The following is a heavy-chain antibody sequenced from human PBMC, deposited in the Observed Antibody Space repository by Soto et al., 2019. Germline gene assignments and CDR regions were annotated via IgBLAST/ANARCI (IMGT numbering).Heavy chain of an antibody. Sequence: QVQLVQSGAEVKKPGSSVKVSCKASGGTFSSYTISWVRQAPGQGLEWMGRIIPILGIANYAQKFQGRVTITADKSTCTAYMELSSLRSEDTAVYYCASDQVDSSGFDFWGQGTLVTVSS. CDR1: GGTFSSYT. J-gene: IGHJ4*02. CDR3: ASDQVDSSGFDF. CDR2: IIPILGIA. D-gene: IGHD6-19*01. V-gene: IGHV1-69*02.